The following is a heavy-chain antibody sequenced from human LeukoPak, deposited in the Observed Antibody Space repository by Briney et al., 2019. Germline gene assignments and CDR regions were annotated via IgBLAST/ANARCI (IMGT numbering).Heavy chain of an antibody. CDR1: GFTFSSYW. Sequence: PGGSLRLSCAASGFTFSSYWMSWVRQTPGKGLEWVANIRQDGSEKNYVDSVKGRFTISRDTAKNSLYLQMNSLRAEDTAVYYCARGGSYGSFDYWGQGTLVTVSS. CDR3: ARGGSYGSFDY. V-gene: IGHV3-7*01. D-gene: IGHD1-26*01. CDR2: IRQDGSEK. J-gene: IGHJ4*02.